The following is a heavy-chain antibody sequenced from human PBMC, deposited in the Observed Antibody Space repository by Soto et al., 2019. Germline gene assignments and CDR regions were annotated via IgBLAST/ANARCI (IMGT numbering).Heavy chain of an antibody. CDR1: GFTFSSYA. CDR2: ISGSGGRT. D-gene: IGHD3-3*01. CDR3: QGGDFWSGRHFDY. Sequence: GGSLRLSCAASGFTFSSYAMSWVRQAPGKGLEWVSAISGSGGRTYYADSVKGRFTISRDNSKNTLYLQMNSLRAEDTAVYYCQGGDFWSGRHFDYWGQGTLVTVSS. J-gene: IGHJ4*02. V-gene: IGHV3-23*01.